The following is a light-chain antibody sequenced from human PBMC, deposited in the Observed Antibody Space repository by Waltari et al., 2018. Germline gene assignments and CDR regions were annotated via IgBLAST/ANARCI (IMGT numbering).Light chain of an antibody. CDR3: QHYDTYSAT. V-gene: IGKV1-5*03. J-gene: IGKJ4*02. CDR2: KTS. CDR1: QSISRW. Sequence: DIQMTQSPSTLSASVGDRVTITCRASQSISRWQAWYQQKAGKAPKLLIYKTSILESGVPSRFSGGGSGTECTLTISSLQPDDVATYYCQHYDTYSATFGRGTKVEIK.